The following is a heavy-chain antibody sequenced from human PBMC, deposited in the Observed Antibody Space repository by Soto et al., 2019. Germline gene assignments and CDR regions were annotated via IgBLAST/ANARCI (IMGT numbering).Heavy chain of an antibody. CDR2: IAPGDSDT. J-gene: IGHJ4*02. D-gene: IGHD2-15*01. CDR3: ASLLCSGGSCYGDY. Sequence: PGESLKISCEASGYGFTSHWVGWARQVPGKGLEWMGIIAPGDSDTRYSPSFQGQVTVSADRSINTAYLRWSSLKASDTAMYYCASLLCSGGSCYGDYWGQGALVTVSS. CDR1: GYGFTSHW. V-gene: IGHV5-51*01.